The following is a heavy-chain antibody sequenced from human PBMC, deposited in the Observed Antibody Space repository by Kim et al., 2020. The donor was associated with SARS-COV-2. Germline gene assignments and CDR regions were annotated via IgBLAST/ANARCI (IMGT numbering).Heavy chain of an antibody. Sequence: GGSLRLSCAASGFTFSNQPMYWVRQPPGQGLVWVSRINPDGSRTTYADSVKGRFTISRDNARSTMYLQMNGLRAEDTAVYYCANYRGAWGQGTLVTVSS. CDR2: INPDGSRT. V-gene: IGHV3-74*01. CDR3: ANYRGA. D-gene: IGHD3-10*01. J-gene: IGHJ4*02. CDR1: GFTFSNQP.